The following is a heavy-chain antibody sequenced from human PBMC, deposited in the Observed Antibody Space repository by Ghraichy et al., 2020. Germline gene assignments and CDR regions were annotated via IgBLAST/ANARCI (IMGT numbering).Heavy chain of an antibody. D-gene: IGHD3-16*01. CDR1: GFTFSSYG. Sequence: GGSLRLSCVASGFTFSSYGMHWVRQPPGKGLEWLAVIWYDGSNTYYAGSVKGRFTISRDNSKNTLYLQMNSLRADDTAVYYCARDENLMVTLGGDNFDHWGQGTLVTVSS. J-gene: IGHJ4*02. CDR3: ARDENLMVTLGGDNFDH. V-gene: IGHV3-33*01. CDR2: IWYDGSNT.